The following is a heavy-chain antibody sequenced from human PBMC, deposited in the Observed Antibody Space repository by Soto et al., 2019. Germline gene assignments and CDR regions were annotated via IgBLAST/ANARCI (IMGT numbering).Heavy chain of an antibody. CDR2: ISSSSSYI. D-gene: IGHD3-9*01. Sequence: PGGSLILCCAASGFTFSSYGVNWVRPAPGKGLEWVSSISSSSSYIYYADSVKGRFTISRDNAKNSLYLQMNSLRAEDTAVYYCARDAHDSSNFDYWGQGTLVTVSS. CDR3: ARDAHDSSNFDY. V-gene: IGHV3-21*01. J-gene: IGHJ4*02. CDR1: GFTFSSYG.